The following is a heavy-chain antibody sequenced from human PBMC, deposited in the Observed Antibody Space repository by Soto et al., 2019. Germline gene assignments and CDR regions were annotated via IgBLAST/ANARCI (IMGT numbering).Heavy chain of an antibody. CDR2: IYYSGST. V-gene: IGHV4-39*01. D-gene: IGHD6-6*01. CDR1: GGSISSSSYY. Sequence: QLQLQESGPGLVKPSETLSLTCTVSGGSISSSSYYWGWIRQPPGKGLEWIGSIYYSGSTYYNPSLKSLVTISVDTSKNQFSLKLSSVTAADTAVYYCAKIDMTARDYYYYGMDVCGQGTTVTVSS. CDR3: AKIDMTARDYYYYGMDV. J-gene: IGHJ6*02.